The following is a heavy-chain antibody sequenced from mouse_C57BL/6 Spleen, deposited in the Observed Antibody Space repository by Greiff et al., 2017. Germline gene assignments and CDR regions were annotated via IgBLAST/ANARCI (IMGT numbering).Heavy chain of an antibody. Sequence: VNVVESGPGLVQPSQSLSITCTVSGFSLTSYGVHWVRQSPGKGLEWLGVIWRGGSTDYNAAFMSRLSITKDNTKSQVFFKMNSLQADDTAIYYCAKTFYYDYDGGGYYAMDYWGQGTSVTVSS. CDR1: GFSLTSYG. J-gene: IGHJ4*01. CDR3: AKTFYYDYDGGGYYAMDY. CDR2: IWRGGST. V-gene: IGHV2-5*01. D-gene: IGHD2-4*01.